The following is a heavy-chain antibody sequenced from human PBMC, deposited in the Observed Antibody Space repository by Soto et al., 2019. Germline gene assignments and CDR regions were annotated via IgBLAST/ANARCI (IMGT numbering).Heavy chain of an antibody. J-gene: IGHJ5*02. V-gene: IGHV3-30-3*01. D-gene: IGHD3-10*01. CDR1: GFTFSSYA. CDR3: ARKTDGSGWWFDP. CDR2: ISYDGSNK. Sequence: QVQLVESGGGVVQPGRSLRLSCAASGFTFSSYAMHWVRQAPGKGLEWVAVISYDGSNKYYADSVKGRFTISRDNSKNTSYLQMYSLGAEDTAVYSAARKTDGSGWWFDPWGQGTLVTVSS.